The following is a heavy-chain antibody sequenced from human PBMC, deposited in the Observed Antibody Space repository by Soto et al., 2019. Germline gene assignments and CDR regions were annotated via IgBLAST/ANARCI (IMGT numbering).Heavy chain of an antibody. CDR1: GFSFSDYS. CDR2: ISSSSSYI. V-gene: IGHV3-21*01. J-gene: IGHJ3*02. CDR3: ARSHGFNSFDI. D-gene: IGHD4-17*01. Sequence: EVQLVESGGGPVKPGGSLRLSCAASGFSFSDYSINWVRQAPGKGLEWVSYISSSSSYIDYGDSVKGRFTISRDNAKNSLYLQMNSLRAEDTAIYYCARSHGFNSFDIWGQGKTVTVSS.